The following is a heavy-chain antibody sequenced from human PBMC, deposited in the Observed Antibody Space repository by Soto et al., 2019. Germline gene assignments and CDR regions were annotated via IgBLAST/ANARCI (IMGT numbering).Heavy chain of an antibody. J-gene: IGHJ6*04. V-gene: IGHV1-69*06. D-gene: IGHD5-12*01. CDR3: ARGYGVRTNYGADV. CDR2: VIPIFGTA. CDR1: GCTFRSYA. Sequence: QVQLVQSGAEVKKPGSSVKVSCKASGCTFRSYAISWVRQAPGQGLEWVGGVIPIFGTANYAQKIQVRGTITAETSTSTAYMERSSPRSAATAAYYCARGYGVRTNYGADVGGRGNTVAVCS.